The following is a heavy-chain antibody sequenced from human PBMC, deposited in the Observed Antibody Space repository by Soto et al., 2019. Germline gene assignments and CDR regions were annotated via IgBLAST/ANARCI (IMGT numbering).Heavy chain of an antibody. CDR2: INSDGSST. Sequence: GGSLRLSCAASGFTFSSYWMHWVRQAPGKGLVWVSRINSDGSSTSYADSVKGRFTISRDNAKNTLYLQMNSLRAEDTAVYYCAKTPYSSSWYYFDYWGQGTPVTVSS. D-gene: IGHD6-13*01. V-gene: IGHV3-74*01. CDR1: GFTFSSYW. J-gene: IGHJ4*02. CDR3: AKTPYSSSWYYFDY.